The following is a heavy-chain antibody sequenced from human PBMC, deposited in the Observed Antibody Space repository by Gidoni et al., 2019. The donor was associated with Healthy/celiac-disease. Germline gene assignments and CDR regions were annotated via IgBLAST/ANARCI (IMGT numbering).Heavy chain of an antibody. Sequence: QVQLQESGPGLVKPSETLSLTCTVPGYSISSVYYWGGIRQPPGKGLEWMGSIYHSGSTYYNPSLKSRVTISVDTSKNQFSLKLSSVTAADTAVYYCARARYSSSWYAGSYNWFDPWGQGTLVTVSS. V-gene: IGHV4-38-2*02. CDR1: GYSISSVYY. J-gene: IGHJ5*02. CDR2: IYHSGST. D-gene: IGHD6-13*01. CDR3: ARARYSSSWYAGSYNWFDP.